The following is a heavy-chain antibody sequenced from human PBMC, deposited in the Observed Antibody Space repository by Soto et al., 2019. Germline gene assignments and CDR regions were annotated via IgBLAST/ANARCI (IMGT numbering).Heavy chain of an antibody. CDR1: GYTFTSYG. CDR2: ISAYNGNT. J-gene: IGHJ5*02. V-gene: IGHV1-18*01. Sequence: QVQLVQSGAEVKKPGASVKVSCKASGYTFTSYGISWVRQAPGQGLEWMGWISAYNGNTNYAQKFQGRFTMTTVTSTSTAYRELRSLRSDDTAVYYCARDPASRSGGYVRRWYWFDPWGQGTLVTVSS. CDR3: ARDPASRSGGYVRRWYWFDP. D-gene: IGHD5-12*01.